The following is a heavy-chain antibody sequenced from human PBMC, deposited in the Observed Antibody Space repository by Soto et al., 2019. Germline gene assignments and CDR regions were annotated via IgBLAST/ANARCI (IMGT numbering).Heavy chain of an antibody. V-gene: IGHV3-9*01. Sequence: EVQLVESGGGLVQPGRSLRLSCAASGFTFDDYAMHWVRQAPGKGLAWVSGISWNSGSIGYADSVKGRFTISRDNAKNSLYLQMNSLRAEDTALYYCAKAGSSAGTGGYYFDYWGQGTLVTVSS. CDR1: GFTFDDYA. CDR3: AKAGSSAGTGGYYFDY. J-gene: IGHJ4*02. CDR2: ISWNSGSI. D-gene: IGHD6-19*01.